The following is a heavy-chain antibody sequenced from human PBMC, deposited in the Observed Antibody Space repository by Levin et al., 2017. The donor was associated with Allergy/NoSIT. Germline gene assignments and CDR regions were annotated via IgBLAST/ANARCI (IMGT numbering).Heavy chain of an antibody. D-gene: IGHD3-10*01. V-gene: IGHV1-69*02. CDR2: IIPILGIA. Sequence: SVKVSCKASGGTFSSYPISWVRQAPGQGLEWMGRIIPILGIANYAQKFQGRVTITADKSTSTAYMELSSLRSEDTAVYYCARSDYYGSGSYSYYMDVWGKGTTVTVSS. J-gene: IGHJ6*03. CDR3: ARSDYYGSGSYSYYMDV. CDR1: GGTFSSYP.